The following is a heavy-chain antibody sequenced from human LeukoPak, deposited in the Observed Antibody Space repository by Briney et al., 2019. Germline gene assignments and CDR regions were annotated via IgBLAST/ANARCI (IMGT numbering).Heavy chain of an antibody. D-gene: IGHD3-22*01. CDR1: GFTFSDYY. Sequence: GRSLRLSCAASGFTFSDYYMSWVRQAPGKGLEWVSYISSSGGYTNYADSVKGRFTMSRDNAKNLMYLQMNSLRAEDTAVYYCARDDSSSGYYFWGQGTLVTVSS. CDR3: ARDDSSSGYYF. V-gene: IGHV3-11*05. J-gene: IGHJ4*02. CDR2: ISSSGGYT.